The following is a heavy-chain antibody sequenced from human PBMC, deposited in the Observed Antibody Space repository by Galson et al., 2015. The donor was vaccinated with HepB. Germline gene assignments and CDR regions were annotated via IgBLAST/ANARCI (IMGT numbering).Heavy chain of an antibody. Sequence: SLRLSCAASGFSLQSHWMSWVRQVPGRGLEWVANIKQDGSEEYYVDSVKGRFSVSRDNAKNSLFLQMHSLRAEDTGLYYCARIAAAQNFHLDSWGQGTPVTVSS. CDR1: GFSLQSHW. V-gene: IGHV3-7*01. CDR3: ARIAAAQNFHLDS. D-gene: IGHD6-13*01. CDR2: IKQDGSEE. J-gene: IGHJ4*02.